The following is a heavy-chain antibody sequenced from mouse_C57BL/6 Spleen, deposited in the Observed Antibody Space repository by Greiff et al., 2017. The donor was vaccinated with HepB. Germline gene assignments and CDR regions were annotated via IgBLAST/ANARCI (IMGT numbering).Heavy chain of an antibody. CDR1: GFTFSDYG. Sequence: EVQRVESGGGLVKPGGSLKLSCAASGFTFSDYGMHWVRQAPEKGLEWVAYISSGSSTIYYADTVKGRFSISRDNAKNTLFLQMTSLRSEDTAMYYCARGGYDGVAYWGQGTLVTVSA. V-gene: IGHV5-17*01. J-gene: IGHJ3*01. CDR2: ISSGSSTI. CDR3: ARGGYDGVAY. D-gene: IGHD2-14*01.